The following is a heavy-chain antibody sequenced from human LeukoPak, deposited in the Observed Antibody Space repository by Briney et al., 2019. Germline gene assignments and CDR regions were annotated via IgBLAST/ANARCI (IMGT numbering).Heavy chain of an antibody. CDR3: ARVRSVGYYYGSGSYYLPY. V-gene: IGHV1-2*02. J-gene: IGHJ4*02. Sequence: ASVKVSCKASGYTFTGYYMHWVRQAPGQGLEWMGWINPNSGGTNYAQKFQGRVTMTRDTSISTAYMELSRLRSDDTAVYYCARVRSVGYYYGSGSYYLPYWGQGTLVTVSS. CDR2: INPNSGGT. D-gene: IGHD3-10*01. CDR1: GYTFTGYY.